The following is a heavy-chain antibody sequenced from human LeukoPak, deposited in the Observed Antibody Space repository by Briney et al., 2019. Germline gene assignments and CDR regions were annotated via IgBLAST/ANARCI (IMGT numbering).Heavy chain of an antibody. V-gene: IGHV1-2*02. CDR3: ARDLEYVWGSYRYTWFDP. Sequence: GASVKVSCKASGYTFTNYGISWVRQAPGQGLEWMGWINPNSGGTNYAQKFQGRVTMTRDTSISTAYMELSRLRSDDTAVYYCARDLEYVWGSYRYTWFDPWGQGTLVTVSS. J-gene: IGHJ5*02. CDR1: GYTFTNYG. CDR2: INPNSGGT. D-gene: IGHD3-16*02.